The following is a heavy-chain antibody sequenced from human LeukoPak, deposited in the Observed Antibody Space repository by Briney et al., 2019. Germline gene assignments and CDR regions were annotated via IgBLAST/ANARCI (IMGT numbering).Heavy chain of an antibody. CDR3: ARYYGSGSYYRLHAFDI. V-gene: IGHV4-59*08. CDR1: GGSISSYY. D-gene: IGHD3-10*01. Sequence: SETLSLTCTVSGGSISSYYWSWIRQPPGKGLEWIGYIYYSGSTNYNPSLKSRVTISVDTSKNQFSLKLSSVTAADTAVYYCARYYGSGSYYRLHAFDIWGQGTMVTASS. CDR2: IYYSGST. J-gene: IGHJ3*02.